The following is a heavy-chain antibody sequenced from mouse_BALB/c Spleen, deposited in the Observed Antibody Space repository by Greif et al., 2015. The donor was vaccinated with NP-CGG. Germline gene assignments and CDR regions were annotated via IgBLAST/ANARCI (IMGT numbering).Heavy chain of an antibody. CDR3: ARVYRYQAWFAY. D-gene: IGHD2-14*01. V-gene: IGHV8-8*01. Sequence: QVTLKECGPGILQPSQTLSLTCSFSGFSLSTSGMGVGWIRQPSGKGLEWLAHIWWDDDKRYNPALKSRLTISKDTSSNQVFLKIASVDTADTATYYCARVYRYQAWFAYWGQGTLVTVSA. CDR1: GFSLSTSGMG. CDR2: IWWDDDK. J-gene: IGHJ3*01.